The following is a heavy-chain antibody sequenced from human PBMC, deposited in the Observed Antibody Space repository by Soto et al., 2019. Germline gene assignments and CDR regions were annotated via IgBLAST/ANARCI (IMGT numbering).Heavy chain of an antibody. CDR1: GYTFTNYD. CDR2: MNPNSGNT. J-gene: IGHJ6*02. Sequence: GXSVNCSYKATGYTFTNYDINWVRQATGQGLEWMGWMNPNSGNTGYAQKFQGRVTMTRNTSISTAYMELSSLRSEDTAVYYCARGGSYYDSAYGMDVWGQGTTVTVSS. D-gene: IGHD1-26*01. CDR3: ARGGSYYDSAYGMDV. V-gene: IGHV1-8*01.